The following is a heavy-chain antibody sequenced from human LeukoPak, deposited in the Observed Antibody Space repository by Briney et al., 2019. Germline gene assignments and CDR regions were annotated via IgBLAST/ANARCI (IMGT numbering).Heavy chain of an antibody. J-gene: IGHJ6*02. D-gene: IGHD3-10*02. Sequence: GGSLRLSCEASGFTFSAYAMTWVRQAPGQGLEWVSSIGSDNKPHYSESVKGRFAISRDNSKSMLFLQLTSLRAEDTAFYYCAGDLHYYVAMDVWGQGTTVSVSS. V-gene: IGHV3-23*05. CDR2: IGSDNKP. CDR1: GFTFSAYA. CDR3: AGDLHYYVAMDV.